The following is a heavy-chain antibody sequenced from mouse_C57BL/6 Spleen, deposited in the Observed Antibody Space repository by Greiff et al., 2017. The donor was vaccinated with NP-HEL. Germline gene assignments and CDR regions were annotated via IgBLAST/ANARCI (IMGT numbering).Heavy chain of an antibody. CDR1: GYTFTSYW. V-gene: IGHV1-61*01. CDR2: IYPSDSET. J-gene: IGHJ2*01. Sequence: VQLQQPGAELVRPGSSVKLSCKASGYTFTSYWMDWVKQRPGQGLEWIGNIYPSDSETHYNQKFKDKATLTVDKSSSTAYMQLSSLTSEDSAVYYCARSRDDDGYFYFDYWGQGTTLTVSS. D-gene: IGHD2-3*01. CDR3: ARSRDDDGYFYFDY.